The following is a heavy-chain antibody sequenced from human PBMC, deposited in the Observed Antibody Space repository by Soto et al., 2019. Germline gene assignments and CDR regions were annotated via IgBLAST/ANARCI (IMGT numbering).Heavy chain of an antibody. Sequence: PSETLSLTCTISGGSFGTNYWSWIRQAPGKGLEWIGYTYHTGSTKYNPSLKSRATISVDTSKNQFSLTLNSAAAADTAVYYCARGSSGRHDYWGQGTLVTVSS. CDR3: ARGSSGRHDY. J-gene: IGHJ4*02. D-gene: IGHD3-22*01. CDR2: TYHTGST. CDR1: GGSFGTNY. V-gene: IGHV4-59*13.